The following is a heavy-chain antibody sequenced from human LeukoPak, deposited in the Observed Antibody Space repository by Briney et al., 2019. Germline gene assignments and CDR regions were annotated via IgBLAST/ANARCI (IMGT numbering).Heavy chain of an antibody. CDR2: INNSGST. CDR3: ARDLPYNYDILTGYFSWFDP. V-gene: IGHV4-34*01. CDR1: GGSFSGYY. D-gene: IGHD3-9*01. Sequence: PSGTLSITCAVSGGSFSGYYWSWIRRPPGRGLEWIGEINNSGSTYYNPSLKVRGTISVDTYNNQFSLKLSSVTAADTAVYYCARDLPYNYDILTGYFSWFDPWGQGTLVTVSS. J-gene: IGHJ5*02.